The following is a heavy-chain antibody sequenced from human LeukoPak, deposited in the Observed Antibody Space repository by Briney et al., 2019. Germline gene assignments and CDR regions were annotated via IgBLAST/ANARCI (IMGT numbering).Heavy chain of an antibody. D-gene: IGHD3/OR15-3a*01. CDR3: ARVPWTSFFDY. Sequence: SETLSLTCAVYGGSFSGYYWSWIRQPPGKGLEWIGEINHSGSTNYNPSLKSRVTISVDTSKNQFPLKLSSVTAADTAVYYCARVPWTSFFDYWGQGTLVTVSS. V-gene: IGHV4-34*01. CDR2: INHSGST. J-gene: IGHJ4*02. CDR1: GGSFSGYY.